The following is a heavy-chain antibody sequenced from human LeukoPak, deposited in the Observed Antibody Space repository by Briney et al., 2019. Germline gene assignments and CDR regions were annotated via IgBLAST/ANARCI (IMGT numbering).Heavy chain of an antibody. J-gene: IGHJ4*02. Sequence: ASVKVSCKASGYTFTSYAMNWVRQAPGQGLEWMGIINPSGGSTSYAQKFQGGVTMTRDTSTSTVYMELSSLRSEDTAVYYCARDSGMVRGVTSALDYWGQGTLVTVSS. CDR2: INPSGGST. D-gene: IGHD3-10*01. CDR1: GYTFTSYA. V-gene: IGHV1-46*01. CDR3: ARDSGMVRGVTSALDY.